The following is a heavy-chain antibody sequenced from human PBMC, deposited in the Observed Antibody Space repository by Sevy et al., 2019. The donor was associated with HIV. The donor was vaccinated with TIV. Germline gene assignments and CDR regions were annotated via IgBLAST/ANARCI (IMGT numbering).Heavy chain of an antibody. CDR3: ARGGVVIGTAATPVLDF. D-gene: IGHD2-2*01. CDR2: IYNNIGST. J-gene: IGHJ4*02. V-gene: IGHV4-59*08. Sequence: SETLSLTCSVSDDSINSYYWSWIRQPPGKGLEWIGYIYNNIGSTSYNPSLTSRVTISVDMSKNHFSLKLTSLTAADTAIYYCARGGVVIGTAATPVLDFWGLGSLVTVSS. CDR1: DDSINSYY.